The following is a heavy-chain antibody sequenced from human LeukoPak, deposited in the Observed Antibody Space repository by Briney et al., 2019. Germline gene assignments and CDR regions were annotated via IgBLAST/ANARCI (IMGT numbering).Heavy chain of an antibody. V-gene: IGHV3-23*01. CDR3: AKRTITFGGVYLDY. Sequence: GGSLRLSCAASGFTFSSYAMGWVRQAPGKGLEWVSAISGSGGSTYYADSVKGRFTISRDNSKNTLYLQMNSLRAEDTAVYYCAKRTITFGGVYLDYWGQGTLVTVSS. D-gene: IGHD3-16*01. CDR2: ISGSGGST. CDR1: GFTFSSYA. J-gene: IGHJ4*02.